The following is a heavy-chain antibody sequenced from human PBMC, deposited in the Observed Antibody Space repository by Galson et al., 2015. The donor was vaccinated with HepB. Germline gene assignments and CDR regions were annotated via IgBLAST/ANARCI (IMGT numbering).Heavy chain of an antibody. V-gene: IGHV3-21*01. CDR3: ARAWSEMDAFDI. Sequence: SLRLSCAASGFTFSSYSMNWVRQAPGKGLEWVSSISSSSSYIYYADSVKGRFTISRDNAKNSLYLQMNSLRAEDTAVYYCARAWSEMDAFDIWGQGTMVTVSS. CDR1: GFTFSSYS. D-gene: IGHD5-24*01. J-gene: IGHJ3*02. CDR2: ISSSSSYI.